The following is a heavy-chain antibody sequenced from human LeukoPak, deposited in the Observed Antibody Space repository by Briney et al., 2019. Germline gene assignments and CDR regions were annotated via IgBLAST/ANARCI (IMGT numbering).Heavy chain of an antibody. CDR2: ISAYNGNT. V-gene: IGHV1-18*01. CDR3: AKSSPHGSGSYYNAYNWLDP. D-gene: IGHD3-10*01. Sequence: GASVKVSCKVSGYTFTSYGISWVRQAPGQGLEWMGWISAYNGNTNYAQKLQGRVTMTRDTSTSTVYMELSSLRSEDTAVYYCAKSSPHGSGSYYNAYNWLDPWGQGTLVTVSS. CDR1: GYTFTSYG. J-gene: IGHJ5*02.